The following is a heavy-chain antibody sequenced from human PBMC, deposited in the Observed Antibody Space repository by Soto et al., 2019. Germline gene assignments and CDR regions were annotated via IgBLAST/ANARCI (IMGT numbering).Heavy chain of an antibody. CDR3: ARQSGMDV. Sequence: SLKISCKGSGYTFTRNWIGWVRQMPGKGLEWMGIIFPIDSDTRYSPSSQGQVTISADNSISTAYLQWSSLKASDTAIYYCARQSGMDVWGQGTTVTVSS. V-gene: IGHV5-51*01. J-gene: IGHJ6*02. CDR1: GYTFTRNW. D-gene: IGHD5-12*01. CDR2: IFPIDSDT.